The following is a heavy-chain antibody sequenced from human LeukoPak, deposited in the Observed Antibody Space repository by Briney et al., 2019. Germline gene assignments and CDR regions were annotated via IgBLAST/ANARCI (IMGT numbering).Heavy chain of an antibody. D-gene: IGHD6-13*01. V-gene: IGHV4-4*02. J-gene: IGHJ4*02. Sequence: SETLSLTCAVSGGSISSSNWWSWDRQPPGKGLEWIGEIYHSGSTNYNPSLKSRVTISVDKSKNQFSLKLSSVTAADAAVYYCARERRQLVFDYWGQGTLVTVSS. CDR3: ARERRQLVFDY. CDR1: GGSISSSNW. CDR2: IYHSGST.